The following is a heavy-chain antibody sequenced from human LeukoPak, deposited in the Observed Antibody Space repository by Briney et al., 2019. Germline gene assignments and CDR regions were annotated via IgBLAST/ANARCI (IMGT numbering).Heavy chain of an antibody. V-gene: IGHV3-30-3*01. CDR3: ARSLTMVRAPSIGY. CDR1: GFTFSSYA. J-gene: IGHJ4*02. CDR2: ISYDGSNK. D-gene: IGHD3-10*01. Sequence: PGGSLRLSCAASGFTFSSYAMHWVRQAPGKGLEWVAVISYDGSNKYYADSVKGRFTISRDNSKNTLYLQMNSLRAEDTAVYYCARSLTMVRAPSIGYWGQGTLVTVSS.